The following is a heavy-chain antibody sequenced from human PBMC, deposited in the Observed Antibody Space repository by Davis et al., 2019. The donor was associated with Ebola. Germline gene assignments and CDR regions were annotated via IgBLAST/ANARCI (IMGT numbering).Heavy chain of an antibody. V-gene: IGHV3-11*01. CDR2: ISGRGTTI. Sequence: GESLKISCAASGFTFSDYYMSWIRQAPGKGLEWVSVISGRGTTIYYADSVKGRFTISRDNSKDTLYLQMNSLRADDTAVYYCAKESASCGGDCYSLSDFWGQGTLVTVSS. J-gene: IGHJ4*02. CDR3: AKESASCGGDCYSLSDF. CDR1: GFTFSDYY. D-gene: IGHD2-21*02.